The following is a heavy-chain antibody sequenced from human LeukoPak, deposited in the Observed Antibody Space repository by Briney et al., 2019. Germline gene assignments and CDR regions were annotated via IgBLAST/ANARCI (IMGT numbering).Heavy chain of an antibody. CDR3: ARNRDGLGL. CDR1: GLTVSSDS. V-gene: IGHV3-74*01. Sequence: GGSLRLSCAASGLTVSSDSMVWVRQAPGKGLVWVSYINADGTSTTYADSVKGRFTISRDNAKKTVYLQMNSLTSEDTAVYYCARNRDGLGLWGQGTLVTVSS. CDR2: INADGTST. J-gene: IGHJ4*02. D-gene: IGHD3-16*01.